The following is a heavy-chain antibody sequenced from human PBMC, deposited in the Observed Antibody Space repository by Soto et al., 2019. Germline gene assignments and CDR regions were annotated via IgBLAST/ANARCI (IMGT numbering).Heavy chain of an antibody. V-gene: IGHV4-59*01. J-gene: IGHJ4*02. CDR2: VYYTGST. CDR1: GGSIIGSY. Sequence: NPSETLSLTCSVSGGSIIGSYWICIRQSPGKGLEWLGYVYYTGSTNYSPSLRSRVSISVDTSKNEFSLRLSSVTAADTAVYFCARSVAVPGAHIDYWGQGTQVTVSS. CDR3: ARSVAVPGAHIDY. D-gene: IGHD6-19*01.